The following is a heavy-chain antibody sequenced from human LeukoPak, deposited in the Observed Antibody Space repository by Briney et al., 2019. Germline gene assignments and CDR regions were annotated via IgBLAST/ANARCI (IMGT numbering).Heavy chain of an antibody. Sequence: GASVKVSCKASGGTFSSYDISWVRQAPGQGLEWMGGIMPMFGKANYAQKFQGRVTITADKSTSTAYMELSSLRSEDTAVYYCARDRDGYNFSFDYWGQGTLVTVSS. V-gene: IGHV1-69*06. J-gene: IGHJ4*02. CDR3: ARDRDGYNFSFDY. D-gene: IGHD5-24*01. CDR2: IMPMFGKA. CDR1: GGTFSSYD.